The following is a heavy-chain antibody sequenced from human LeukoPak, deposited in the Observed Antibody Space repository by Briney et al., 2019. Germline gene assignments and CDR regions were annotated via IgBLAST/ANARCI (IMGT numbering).Heavy chain of an antibody. Sequence: SETLSLTCTVSGGSISSSSYYWGWIRQPPGKGLEWVGCIYYSGSAYYNPSLKSRVKISVDTSRNQFSLKLHSVTAADTAVYYCARHERPYSSSSPFQHWGQGTLVTVSS. V-gene: IGHV4-39*01. CDR3: ARHERPYSSSSPFQH. CDR1: GGSISSSSYY. D-gene: IGHD6-6*01. CDR2: IYYSGSA. J-gene: IGHJ1*01.